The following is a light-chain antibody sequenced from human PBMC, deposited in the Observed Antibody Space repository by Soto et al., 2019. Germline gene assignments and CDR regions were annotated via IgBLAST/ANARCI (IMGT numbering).Light chain of an antibody. V-gene: IGKV3-11*01. J-gene: IGKJ5*01. Sequence: EFVLTQAPCTLSLSPGERATLTCRASQSVSNHLGWYQQKPGQPPRLLIYDASNRATAVPARFTGSGFGTDFSLSVSRLEPEYFGVYYCQKGGAFGQGTRLEIK. CDR2: DAS. CDR1: QSVSNH. CDR3: QKGGA.